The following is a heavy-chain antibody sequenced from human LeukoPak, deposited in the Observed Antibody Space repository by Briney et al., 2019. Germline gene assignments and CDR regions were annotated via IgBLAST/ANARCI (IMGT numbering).Heavy chain of an antibody. Sequence: PGGSVRLSCAASGFNFRYVCMNWVRQAPGKGLEWVGRIRTEIEGETRDYPAPVKGRFSISRDDSKTTLYLQMNALKTEDSAVYYCTTERNWELLRPYGLDIWGQGTTVTVSS. V-gene: IGHV3-15*01. CDR2: IRTEIEGETR. J-gene: IGHJ6*02. CDR1: GFNFRYVC. D-gene: IGHD1-26*01. CDR3: TTERNWELLRPYGLDI.